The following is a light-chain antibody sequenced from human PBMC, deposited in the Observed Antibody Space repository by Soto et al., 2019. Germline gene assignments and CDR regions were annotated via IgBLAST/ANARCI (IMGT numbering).Light chain of an antibody. J-gene: IGKJ5*01. CDR3: QQYGRSLPIT. V-gene: IGKV3-20*01. CDR2: GAS. Sequence: EIVLTQSPGTLSLSPGARATLSCSASQSVSSSYLAWYQQKPGQAPRLLIFGASSRATGIPSRFSGSGSGTDFTLTISRVEPEDFAVYYCQQYGRSLPITFGQGTRLEI. CDR1: QSVSSSY.